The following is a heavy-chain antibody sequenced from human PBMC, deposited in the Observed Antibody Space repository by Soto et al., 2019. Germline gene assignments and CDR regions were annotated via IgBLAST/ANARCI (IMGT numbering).Heavy chain of an antibody. CDR1: GGPISSGGYY. V-gene: IGHV4-61*08. J-gene: IGHJ5*02. CDR2: IYYSGST. D-gene: IGHD3-22*01. Sequence: PSETLSLTCIVFGGPISSGGYYWSWIRQHPGKGLEWIGYIYYSGSTNYNPSLKSRVTISVDTSKNQFSLKLSSVTAADTAVYYCARRTRYYDSSGYFNWFAPWGQGTLVTVSS. CDR3: ARRTRYYDSSGYFNWFAP.